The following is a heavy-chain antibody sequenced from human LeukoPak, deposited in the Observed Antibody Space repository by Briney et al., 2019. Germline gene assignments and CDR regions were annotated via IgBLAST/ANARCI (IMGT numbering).Heavy chain of an antibody. CDR2: IYHSGST. CDR3: AILYYDFWSGYFWH. J-gene: IGHJ1*01. D-gene: IGHD3-3*01. CDR1: GYSISSGYY. V-gene: IGHV4-38-2*01. Sequence: PSETLSLTCAVSGYSISSGYYWGWIRQPPGKGLEWIESIYHSGSTYYNPSLKSRVTISVDTSKNQFSLKLSSVTAADTAVYYCAILYYDFWSGYFWHWGQGTLVTVSS.